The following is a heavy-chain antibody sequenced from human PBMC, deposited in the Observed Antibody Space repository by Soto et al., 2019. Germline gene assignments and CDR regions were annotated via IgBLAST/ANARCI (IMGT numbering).Heavy chain of an antibody. CDR2: IIPLFGIT. Sequence: QVQLVQSGAEVKKPGSSVKVSCKASGGIFNRYSVSWVRQAPGQGLEWMGRIIPLFGITNYAQKFQGRVMITADKSTNTDYMEVNGLRSEATALYYCATFYGGDCTTTTCSGDFDYWGQGTLVTVTS. J-gene: IGHJ4*02. V-gene: IGHV1-69*02. CDR3: ATFYGGDCTTTTCSGDFDY. D-gene: IGHD2-8*01. CDR1: GGIFNRYS.